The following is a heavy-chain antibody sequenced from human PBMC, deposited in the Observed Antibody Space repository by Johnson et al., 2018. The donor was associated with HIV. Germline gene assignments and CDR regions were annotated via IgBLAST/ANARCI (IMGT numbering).Heavy chain of an antibody. CDR1: GFTFSSYW. V-gene: IGHV3-7*01. CDR2: IKQDGSER. CDR3: AREIIAAGPSAFDI. J-gene: IGHJ3*02. D-gene: IGHD6-6*01. Sequence: MQLVESGGGLVQPGGSLRLSCAASGFTFSSYWMSWVRQAPGKGLEWVANIKQDGSERYFVDSVKGRFTISRDNSKNTLYLQMNSLRAEDTAVYYCAREIIAAGPSAFDIWGQGTMVTVSS.